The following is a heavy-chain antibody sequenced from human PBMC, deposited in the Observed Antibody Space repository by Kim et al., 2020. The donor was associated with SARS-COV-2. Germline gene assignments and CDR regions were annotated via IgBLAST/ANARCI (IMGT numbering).Heavy chain of an antibody. Sequence: GTTTYHPSLKSRVTISIDTSKNQFSLRLSSVTAADTAVYYCAKGYDRIDYWGQGALVTVSS. V-gene: IGHV4-59*09. D-gene: IGHD3-22*01. J-gene: IGHJ4*02. CDR3: AKGYDRIDY. CDR2: GTT.